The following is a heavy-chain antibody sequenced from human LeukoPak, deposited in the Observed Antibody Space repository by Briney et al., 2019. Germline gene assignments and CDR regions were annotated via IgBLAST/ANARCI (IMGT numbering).Heavy chain of an antibody. J-gene: IGHJ4*02. D-gene: IGHD6-6*01. Sequence: PGGSLRLSCAASGFTLSSYWMHWVRQAPGKGLVWVSRINSDGSSTSYADSVKGRFTISRDNAKNTLYLQMNSLRAEDTAVYYCARELGIAARLFDYWGQGTLVTVSS. CDR2: INSDGSST. CDR1: GFTLSSYW. CDR3: ARELGIAARLFDY. V-gene: IGHV3-74*01.